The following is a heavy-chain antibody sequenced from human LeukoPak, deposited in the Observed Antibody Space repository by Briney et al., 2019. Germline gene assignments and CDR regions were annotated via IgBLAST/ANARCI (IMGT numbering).Heavy chain of an antibody. CDR3: ARDWGGVVLMGGFDV. Sequence: PGGSLRLSCEASGFTFNSYAMDWVRQAPGQGLEWVAGISYDGTAEYYGDSMKGRFNISRDKSKNTLFLEVNSLRTEDTAVFYCARDWGGVVLMGGFDVWGQGTQVIVSS. J-gene: IGHJ4*02. D-gene: IGHD3-3*01. CDR2: ISYDGTAE. V-gene: IGHV3-30*03. CDR1: GFTFNSYA.